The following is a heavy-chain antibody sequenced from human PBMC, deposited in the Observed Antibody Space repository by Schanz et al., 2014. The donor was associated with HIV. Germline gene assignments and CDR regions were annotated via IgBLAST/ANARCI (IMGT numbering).Heavy chain of an antibody. CDR3: ARARLGSSWYVTGFGSLDS. CDR2: IIPIFGTR. Sequence: QVQLVQSGAELKKPGTSVKVSCKTPGGTFTTYGISWVRQAPGQGLEWMGGIIPIFGTRNYAQKFQVRVTFTADKFTGTAYMELSSLRSEDTAVYYCARARLGSSWYVTGFGSLDSWGQGTLVTVSS. V-gene: IGHV1-69*06. J-gene: IGHJ4*02. CDR1: GGTFTTYG. D-gene: IGHD6-13*01.